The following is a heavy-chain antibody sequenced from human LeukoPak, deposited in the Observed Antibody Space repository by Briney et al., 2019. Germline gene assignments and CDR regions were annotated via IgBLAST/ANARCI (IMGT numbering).Heavy chain of an antibody. J-gene: IGHJ5*02. V-gene: IGHV4-61*02. CDR2: IYTSGST. CDR1: GGSISSGSYY. CDR3: ARESHLDRYCSGGSCYSFDWFDP. Sequence: SQTLSLTCTVSGGSISSGSYYWSWIRQPAGKGLEWIGRIYTSGSTNYNPSLKSRVTISVDTSKNQFSLKLSSVTAADTAVYYCARESHLDRYCSGGSCYSFDWFDPWGQGTLVTVSS. D-gene: IGHD2-15*01.